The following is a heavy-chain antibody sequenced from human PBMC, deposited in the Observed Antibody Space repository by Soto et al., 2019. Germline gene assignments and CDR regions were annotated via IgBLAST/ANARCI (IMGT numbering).Heavy chain of an antibody. J-gene: IGHJ4*02. Sequence: SETLSLTCTVSGGSISPFYWSWVRQPPGKGLEWIGYLYYSGNTNYSPSLKSRVTISVDASKNQVSLRLTSVTAADTAVYYCARVGGVAARTFDYWGQGTVVTVSS. CDR3: ARVGGVAARTFDY. CDR2: LYYSGNT. D-gene: IGHD2-15*01. CDR1: GGSISPFY. V-gene: IGHV4-59*01.